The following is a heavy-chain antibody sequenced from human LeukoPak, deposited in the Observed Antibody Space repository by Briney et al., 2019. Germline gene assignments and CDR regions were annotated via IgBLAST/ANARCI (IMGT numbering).Heavy chain of an antibody. CDR1: GFTLSSYS. D-gene: IGHD6-19*01. J-gene: IGHJ4*02. CDR3: ARVGSNQWLDY. CDR2: ISGGSSTI. Sequence: GGSLRLSCAASGFTLSSYSMNWVRQAPGRGLEWVSYISGGSSTIYNADSVKGRFTISRDNAKNLLYLLMDTLRAEDTAVYYCARVGSNQWLDYWGQGTLVTVSS. V-gene: IGHV3-48*01.